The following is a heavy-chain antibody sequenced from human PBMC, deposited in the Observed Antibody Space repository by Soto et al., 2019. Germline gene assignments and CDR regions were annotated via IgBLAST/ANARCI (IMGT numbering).Heavy chain of an antibody. Sequence: GGSLSLSCAASCFTVRGNYMSWARQVPGKGLEWVSVISGSGGSTYFANSVKGRFTISRDNSKNTLYLQMNSLRAEDTAVYYCTKDQRAGSGYYYGMDVWGQGTTVTVSS. CDR2: ISGSGGST. V-gene: IGHV3-53*05. CDR1: CFTVRGNY. CDR3: TKDQRAGSGYYYGMDV. D-gene: IGHD6-19*01. J-gene: IGHJ6*02.